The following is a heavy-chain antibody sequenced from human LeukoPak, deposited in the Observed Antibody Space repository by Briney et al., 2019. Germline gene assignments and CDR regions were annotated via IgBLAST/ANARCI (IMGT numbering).Heavy chain of an antibody. Sequence: AGSLRLSCPASGYTFSSYSINWVRQAPGKGLDWVSSISVMSNYIYYAASVRGRFRISRDDARDSLFLEMNSLRAEDTAVYYCVRLRRNSDTSGFYYYYDFWGQGTLVTVS. V-gene: IGHV3-21*01. D-gene: IGHD3-22*01. CDR2: ISVMSNYI. J-gene: IGHJ4*02. CDR1: GYTFSSYS. CDR3: VRLRRNSDTSGFYYYYDF.